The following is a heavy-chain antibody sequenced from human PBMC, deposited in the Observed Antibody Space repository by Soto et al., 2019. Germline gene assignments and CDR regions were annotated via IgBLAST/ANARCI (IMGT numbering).Heavy chain of an antibody. CDR1: GGTFSSYA. J-gene: IGHJ5*02. Sequence: SVKVSCKASGGTFSSYAISWVRQAPGQGLEWMGGIIPIFGTANYAQKFQGRVTITADESTSTAYMELSSLRSEDTAVYYCARGYCTATICDPWFDPWGQGTLVTVSS. V-gene: IGHV1-69*13. D-gene: IGHD2-8*02. CDR2: IIPIFGTA. CDR3: ARGYCTATICDPWFDP.